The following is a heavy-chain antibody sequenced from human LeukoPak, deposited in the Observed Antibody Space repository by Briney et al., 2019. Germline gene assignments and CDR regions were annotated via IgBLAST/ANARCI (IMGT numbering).Heavy chain of an antibody. Sequence: PGGSLRLSCAASGFTFSSYVMGWVRQAPGKGLEWVSTTSASGASTHYADSVKGRFTVSRDNSKNTLYLQMNSLRVDDTAVYYCATLGHAFDIWGQGTMVTVSS. V-gene: IGHV3-23*01. J-gene: IGHJ3*02. CDR1: GFTFSSYV. D-gene: IGHD3-10*01. CDR3: ATLGHAFDI. CDR2: TSASGAST.